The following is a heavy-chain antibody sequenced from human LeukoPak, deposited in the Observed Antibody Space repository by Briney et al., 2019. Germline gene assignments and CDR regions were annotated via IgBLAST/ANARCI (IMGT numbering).Heavy chain of an antibody. CDR2: IYNRGTT. J-gene: IGHJ4*02. Sequence: QLQLQESGSGLVKPSQTLSLTCTVSGGSTNSHFWSWMRQPPGKGLEWIGNIYNRGTTNYNPSLNSRVTMSVDTSKNQLSLQLTSVTAADTALYYCTKATKWLAFDSWGRGTLVTVSS. CDR1: GGSTNSHF. V-gene: IGHV4-59*11. D-gene: IGHD6-19*01. CDR3: TKATKWLAFDS.